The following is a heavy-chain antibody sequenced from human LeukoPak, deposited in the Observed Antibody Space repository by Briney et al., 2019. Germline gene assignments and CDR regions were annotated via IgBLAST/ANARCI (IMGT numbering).Heavy chain of an antibody. D-gene: IGHD3-22*01. CDR1: GFTFNNYA. V-gene: IGHV3-23*01. CDR3: AKDIWLVSSGFQTFDL. CDR2: VTPGGNIP. Sequence: GGSLRLSCAASGFTFNNYAMSWVQQAPGKGLEWVSGVTPGGNIPYYADSVKGRFTISRDNSNNTLYLQMGSLRAADTALYYCAKDIWLVSSGFQTFDLWGQGTLVTVSS. J-gene: IGHJ4*02.